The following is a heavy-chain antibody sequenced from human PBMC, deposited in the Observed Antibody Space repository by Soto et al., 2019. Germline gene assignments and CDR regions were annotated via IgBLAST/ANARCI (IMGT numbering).Heavy chain of an antibody. CDR1: GGTFSSYA. CDR2: VIPIFGTA. V-gene: IGHV1-69*12. CDR3: ARDPSGSYPPYFDY. J-gene: IGHJ4*02. Sequence: QVQLVQSGAEVKKPGSSVEVSCKASGGTFSSYAISWVRQAPGQGLEGRGGVIPIFGTANYAQKFQGRVTXXAXEXXSTAYMELSSLRSEDTAVYYCARDPSGSYPPYFDYWGQGTLVTVSS. D-gene: IGHD1-26*01.